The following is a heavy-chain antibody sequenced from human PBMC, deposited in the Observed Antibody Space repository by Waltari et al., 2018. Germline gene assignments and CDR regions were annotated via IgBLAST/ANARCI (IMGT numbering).Heavy chain of an antibody. Sequence: QVQLVQSGAEVKKPGASVKVSCKASGYNFTNYAIRWMRQAAGQGLEWMGWMNPDSGNTGYAQRIQGRVTMTRNTSISTAYMELSSLRSEDTAVYYCARTYYDFWTGSYWVHYFDDWGQGTLVTVSS. J-gene: IGHJ4*02. CDR2: MNPDSGNT. D-gene: IGHD3-3*01. CDR3: ARTYYDFWTGSYWVHYFDD. V-gene: IGHV1-8*01. CDR1: GYNFTNYA.